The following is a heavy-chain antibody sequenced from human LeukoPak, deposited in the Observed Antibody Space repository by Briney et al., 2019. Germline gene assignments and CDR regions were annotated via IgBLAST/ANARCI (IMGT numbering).Heavy chain of an antibody. V-gene: IGHV4-39*07. CDR2: IYSSGLT. D-gene: IGHD2-21*01. CDR1: GVSISSSTYY. Sequence: SETLSLTCTVSGVSISSSTYYWAWIRQPPGKSLEWIGSIYSSGLTYYHPSLKSRLTISAYTSNNQVSLKLSSVTAADTAVYYCARGLVGLDDWGQGTLVTVSS. J-gene: IGHJ4*02. CDR3: ARGLVGLDD.